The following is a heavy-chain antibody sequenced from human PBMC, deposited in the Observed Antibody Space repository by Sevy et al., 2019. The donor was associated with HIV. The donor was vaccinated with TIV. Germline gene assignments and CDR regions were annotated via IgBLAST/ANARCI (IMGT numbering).Heavy chain of an antibody. CDR3: ARGSTWVYYYYGMDV. CDR2: ISYDGSNK. Sequence: GGSLRLSCAASGFTFSSYAMHWVRQAPGKGLEWVAVISYDGSNKYYADSVKGRFTISRDNSKNRLYLQMNSLRAEDTAVYYCARGSTWVYYYYGMDVWGQGTTVTVSS. D-gene: IGHD2-2*01. V-gene: IGHV3-30-3*01. CDR1: GFTFSSYA. J-gene: IGHJ6*02.